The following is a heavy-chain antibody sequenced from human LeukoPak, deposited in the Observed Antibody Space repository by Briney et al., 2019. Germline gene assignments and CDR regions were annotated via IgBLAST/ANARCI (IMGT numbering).Heavy chain of an antibody. J-gene: IGHJ4*02. V-gene: IGHV3-66*02. CDR2: IYSGGST. Sequence: GGSLRLSCAASGFTVSSNYMSWVRQAPGKGLKWVSVIYSGGSTFYADSVKGRFTISRDNAKNSLYLQMNSLRAEDTAVYYCAKGSEKYYDSSTLGYWGQGTLVTVSS. CDR1: GFTVSSNY. CDR3: AKGSEKYYDSSTLGY. D-gene: IGHD3-22*01.